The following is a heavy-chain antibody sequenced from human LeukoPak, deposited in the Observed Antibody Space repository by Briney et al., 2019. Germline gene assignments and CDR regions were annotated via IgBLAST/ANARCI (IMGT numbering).Heavy chain of an antibody. J-gene: IGHJ3*02. V-gene: IGHV3-23*01. D-gene: IGHD6-19*01. Sequence: TGGSLRLSCAASGFTFSSYARSWVRQAPGKGLEWVSAISGSGGSTYYADSVRGRFTISRDNSKNTLYLQMNSLRAEDTAVYYCAKDHKQWLARGAFDIWGQGTMVTVSS. CDR1: GFTFSSYA. CDR2: ISGSGGST. CDR3: AKDHKQWLARGAFDI.